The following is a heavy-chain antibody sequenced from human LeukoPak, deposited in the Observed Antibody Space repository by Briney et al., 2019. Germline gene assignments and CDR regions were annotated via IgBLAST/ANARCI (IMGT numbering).Heavy chain of an antibody. CDR3: TTIPIAVAGTTGDY. J-gene: IGHJ4*02. D-gene: IGHD6-19*01. CDR1: GFTFSGSA. Sequence: GGSLRLSCTAFGFTFSGSAMHWVRQASGKGLEWVGRIRSKANSYATAYAASVKGRFTISRDDSKNTAYLQMNSLKTEDTAVYYCTTIPIAVAGTTGDYWGQGTLVTVSS. V-gene: IGHV3-73*01. CDR2: IRSKANSYAT.